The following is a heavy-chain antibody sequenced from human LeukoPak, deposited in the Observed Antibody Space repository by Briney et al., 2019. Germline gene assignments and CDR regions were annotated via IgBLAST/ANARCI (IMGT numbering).Heavy chain of an antibody. CDR3: ARGWVFDI. D-gene: IGHD7-27*01. CDR2: INHSGST. J-gene: IGHJ3*02. V-gene: IGHV4-34*01. Sequence: PSETLSLTCAVYGGSFSGYYWSWIHQPPGKGLEWIGEINHSGSTNYNPSLKSRVTISVDTSKNQFSLKLSSVTAADTAVYYCARGWVFDIWGQGTMVTVSS. CDR1: GGSFSGYY.